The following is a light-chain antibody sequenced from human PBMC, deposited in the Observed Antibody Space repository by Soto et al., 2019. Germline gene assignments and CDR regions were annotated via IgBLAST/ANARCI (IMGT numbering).Light chain of an antibody. J-gene: IGKJ1*01. CDR3: QQYGSSPPGTWT. V-gene: IGKV3-20*01. CDR2: GAS. Sequence: EIVLTQSPGTLSLSPGERATLSCRASQSVSSSYLAWYQQKPGQAPRLLIYGASSRATGIPDRFSGSGSGTDFTLTISRLEPEDFAVYYCQQYGSSPPGTWTSGQGTKVEIK. CDR1: QSVSSSY.